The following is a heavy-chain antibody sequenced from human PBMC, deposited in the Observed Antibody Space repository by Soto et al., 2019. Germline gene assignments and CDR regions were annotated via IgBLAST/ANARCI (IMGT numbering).Heavy chain of an antibody. CDR1: GYTFTDYY. J-gene: IGHJ4*02. Sequence: QVQLVQSGAEMKEPGAAVKVSCKASGYTFTDYYIHWVRQAPGQGLEWMAWINCKTGQTRYAQKFQGRLTVTSDTSITTSHMDLSGLRFDDAATYYCGRDSAMLPGSYFDYWGQGSLVSVSS. D-gene: IGHD2-15*01. CDR3: GRDSAMLPGSYFDY. CDR2: INCKTGQT. V-gene: IGHV1-2*02.